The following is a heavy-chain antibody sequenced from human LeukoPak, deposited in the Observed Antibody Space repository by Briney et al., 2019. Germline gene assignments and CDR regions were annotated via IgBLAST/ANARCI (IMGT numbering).Heavy chain of an antibody. V-gene: IGHV4-34*01. Sequence: PSETLSLTCAVYGGSFSGYYWSWIRQPPGKGLEWIGEINHSGSTNYNPSLKSRVTISVDKSKNQFSLKLSSVTAADTAVYYCAILIRAGGYGHHKQTFDYWGQGTLVTVSS. D-gene: IGHD5-12*01. CDR3: AILIRAGGYGHHKQTFDY. CDR1: GGSFSGYY. J-gene: IGHJ4*02. CDR2: INHSGST.